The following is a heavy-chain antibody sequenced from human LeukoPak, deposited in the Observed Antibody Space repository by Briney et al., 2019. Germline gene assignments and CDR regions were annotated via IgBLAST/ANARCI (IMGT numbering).Heavy chain of an antibody. J-gene: IGHJ5*02. Sequence: SETLSLTCTVSGGSISSYYWSWIRQPPGKGLEWIGYIYYSGSTNYNPSLKSRVTISVDTSKNQFSLKLSSVTAADTAVYYCARDRWELLTPFDPWGQGTLVTVSS. CDR1: GGSISSYY. V-gene: IGHV4-59*12. CDR3: ARDRWELLTPFDP. D-gene: IGHD1-26*01. CDR2: IYYSGST.